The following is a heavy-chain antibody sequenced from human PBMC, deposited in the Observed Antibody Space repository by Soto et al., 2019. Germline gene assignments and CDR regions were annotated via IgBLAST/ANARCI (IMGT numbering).Heavy chain of an antibody. Sequence: QVQLVESGGGVVQPGRSLRLSCAASGFTFSSYAMHWVRQAPGKGLEWVAVISYDGSNKYYADSVKGRFTISRDNSKNTLYLQMNSLRAEDTAVYYCAKSAPTTGFDPWGQGTLVTVSS. D-gene: IGHD1-1*01. CDR3: AKSAPTTGFDP. CDR2: ISYDGSNK. CDR1: GFTFSSYA. J-gene: IGHJ5*02. V-gene: IGHV3-30*18.